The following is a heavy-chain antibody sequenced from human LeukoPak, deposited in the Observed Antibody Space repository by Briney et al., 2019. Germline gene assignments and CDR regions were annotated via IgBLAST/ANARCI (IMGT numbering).Heavy chain of an antibody. V-gene: IGHV4-59*01. CDR2: IYYTGST. J-gene: IGHJ4*01. D-gene: IGHD6-19*01. Sequence: PSETLSLTCTVSGGSIDTYYWTWIRQPPGKGLEYIAYIYYTGSTDYNPSFKSRVRMSLDTSKNQFSLVLNSVTAADTAVYYCARGRYGGGWYDYWGQEPWSPSPQ. CDR3: ARGRYGGGWYDY. CDR1: GGSIDTYY.